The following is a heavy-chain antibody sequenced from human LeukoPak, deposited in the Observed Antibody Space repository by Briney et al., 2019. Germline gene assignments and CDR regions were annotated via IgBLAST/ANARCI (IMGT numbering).Heavy chain of an antibody. Sequence: SQTLSLTCTVSGGSISSGDYYWSWIRQPPGKGLEWIGYIYYSGSTYYNPSLKSRVTISVDTSKNQFSLKLSPVTAADTAVYYCARVPETYYYDSSGIMDVWGQGTTVTVSS. V-gene: IGHV4-30-4*01. D-gene: IGHD3-22*01. CDR2: IYYSGST. CDR3: ARVPETYYYDSSGIMDV. CDR1: GGSISSGDYY. J-gene: IGHJ6*02.